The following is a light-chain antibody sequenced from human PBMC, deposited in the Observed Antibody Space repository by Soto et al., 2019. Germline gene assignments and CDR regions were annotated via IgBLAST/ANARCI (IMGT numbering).Light chain of an antibody. Sequence: DIALTQSPATLSLSPGEGATLSCRASQSVSSHLAWYQQKPGQAPRLLIYDASKRATGIPARFSGSGSATDFTLTISSLEPGDFAVYYCRQRGNWPPTFGGGTKVEI. J-gene: IGKJ4*01. CDR1: QSVSSH. V-gene: IGKV3-11*01. CDR2: DAS. CDR3: RQRGNWPPT.